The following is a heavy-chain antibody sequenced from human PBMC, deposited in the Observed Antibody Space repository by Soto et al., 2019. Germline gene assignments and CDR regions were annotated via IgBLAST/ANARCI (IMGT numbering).Heavy chain of an antibody. D-gene: IGHD2-15*01. CDR3: AHSECSRDDCYSRWYFAL. CDR1: GFSLTTGGVA. J-gene: IGHJ2*01. CDR2: IYWDDDK. V-gene: IGHV2-5*02. Sequence: QITLKESGPTLVKPTQTLTLTCTFSGFSLTTGGVAVGWIRQPPGKALEWLALIYWDDDKRYSPSLKSRLSITKDTSKNQGVLTMTNRDPVDTATYYCAHSECSRDDCYSRWYFALWGRGPLVTVSS.